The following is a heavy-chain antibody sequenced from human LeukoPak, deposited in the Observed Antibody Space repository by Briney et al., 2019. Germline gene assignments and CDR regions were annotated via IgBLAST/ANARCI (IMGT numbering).Heavy chain of an antibody. CDR3: ARHAAGGYYFDY. Sequence: SETLSLTCAVYGGSFSGYYWSWIRQPPGKGLEWIGEINHSGSTNYNPSLKSRVTISVDTSKNQFSLKLSSVTAADTAVYYCARHAAGGYYFDYWGQGTLVTVSS. V-gene: IGHV4-34*01. D-gene: IGHD6-13*01. J-gene: IGHJ4*02. CDR2: INHSGST. CDR1: GGSFSGYY.